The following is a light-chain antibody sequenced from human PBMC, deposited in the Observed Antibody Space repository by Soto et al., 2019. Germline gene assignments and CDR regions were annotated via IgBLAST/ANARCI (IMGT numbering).Light chain of an antibody. CDR3: QQYNNWPRT. CDR1: QSVSNN. J-gene: IGKJ1*01. Sequence: EIVMTQSPATLSVSPGERATFSCRASQSVSNNYLAWYQQKPGQAPRLLIYGASSRATGIPDRFTGSGSGTDFTLTISSMQSEDFAVYYCQQYNNWPRTFGQWTKVDIK. V-gene: IGKV3D-15*01. CDR2: GAS.